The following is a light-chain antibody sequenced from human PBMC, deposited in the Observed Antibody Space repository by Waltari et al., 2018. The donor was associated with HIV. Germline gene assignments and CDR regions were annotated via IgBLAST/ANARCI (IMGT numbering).Light chain of an antibody. CDR2: EVS. Sequence: QSALTQPASVSGSPGQSITISCTGTSSDVGGYNDVSWYQQPPCNAPKLMIYEVSNRSSGVSNRFSGSKSGNTASLTISGLQAEDEADYYCSSYTSSSTRVFGGGTKLTVL. V-gene: IGLV2-14*01. CDR1: SSDVGGYND. CDR3: SSYTSSSTRV. J-gene: IGLJ3*02.